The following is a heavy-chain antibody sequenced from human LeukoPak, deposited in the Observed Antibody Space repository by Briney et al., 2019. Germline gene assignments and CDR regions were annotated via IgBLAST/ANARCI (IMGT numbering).Heavy chain of an antibody. Sequence: GGSLRLSCAASGFTFSSYAMTWVRQAPGKGLEWVSAISGSGGTTYYADSVQGRFTVSRDTSKNTLFLQMNSLRAEDTAVYYCAKGAGFSGAYWHDYWGQGTLVTVSS. J-gene: IGHJ4*02. D-gene: IGHD1-26*01. CDR2: ISGSGGTT. CDR3: AKGAGFSGAYWHDY. CDR1: GFTFSSYA. V-gene: IGHV3-23*01.